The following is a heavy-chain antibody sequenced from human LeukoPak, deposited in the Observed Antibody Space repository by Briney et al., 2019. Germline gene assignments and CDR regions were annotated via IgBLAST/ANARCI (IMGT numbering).Heavy chain of an antibody. Sequence: SETLSLTCAVSGGSISSGGYSWSWIRQPPGKGLEWIGYIYHSGSTYYNPSLKSRVTISVDRSKNQFSLKLSSVTAADTAVYYCARAGHCSSTSCYAGGYFDYWGQGTLVTVSS. CDR1: GGSISSGGYS. CDR2: IYHSGST. J-gene: IGHJ4*02. D-gene: IGHD2-2*01. CDR3: ARAGHCSSTSCYAGGYFDY. V-gene: IGHV4-30-2*01.